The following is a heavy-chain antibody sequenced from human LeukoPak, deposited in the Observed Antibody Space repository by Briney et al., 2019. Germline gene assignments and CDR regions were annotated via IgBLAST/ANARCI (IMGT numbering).Heavy chain of an antibody. J-gene: IGHJ4*02. CDR3: AKARQGTAAQIDY. CDR1: GFTFDDCA. CDR2: VSWNGGTI. Sequence: GGSLRLSCAASGFTFDDCAMHWVRQAPGKGLEWVSGVSWNGGTIGHADSVKGRFTISRDNTKNSLYLQMNSLTTEDTAFYYCAKARQGTAAQIDYWGQGTLVTVSS. V-gene: IGHV3-9*01. D-gene: IGHD6-6*01.